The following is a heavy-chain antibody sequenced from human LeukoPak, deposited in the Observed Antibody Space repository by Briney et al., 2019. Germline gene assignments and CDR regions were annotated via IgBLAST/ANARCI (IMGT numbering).Heavy chain of an antibody. CDR2: INHSGST. CDR1: GGSFSGYY. Sequence: PSETLSLTCAVYGGSFSGYYWSWIRQPPGKGLEWIGVINHSGSTNYNPSLKSRVTISVDTSKNQFSLKLSSVTAADTAVYYCARVLIRTGIVDYWGQGTLVTVSS. V-gene: IGHV4-34*01. J-gene: IGHJ4*02. CDR3: ARVLIRTGIVDY. D-gene: IGHD1-1*01.